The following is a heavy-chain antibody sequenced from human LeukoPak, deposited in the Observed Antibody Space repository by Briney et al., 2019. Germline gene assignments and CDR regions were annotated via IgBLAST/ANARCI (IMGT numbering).Heavy chain of an antibody. CDR1: GFSFSSYT. Sequence: GGSLRLSCAASGFSFSSYTMTWVRQAPGKGLEWVSCISSSSTYIFYADSVRGRFTISRDNAKNSLYLQMSSLRAEDTAVYYCARESWGEGSYDYWGQGTLVTVSS. D-gene: IGHD3-10*01. CDR2: ISSSSTYI. V-gene: IGHV3-21*01. J-gene: IGHJ4*02. CDR3: ARESWGEGSYDY.